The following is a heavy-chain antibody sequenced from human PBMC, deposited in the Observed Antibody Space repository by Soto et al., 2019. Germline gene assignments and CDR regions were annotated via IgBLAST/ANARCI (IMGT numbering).Heavy chain of an antibody. V-gene: IGHV3-48*02. CDR3: ASEYDYGDLNYYYYGMDV. Sequence: GGSLRLSCAASGFTFSSYSMNWVRQAPGKGLEWVSYISSSSTIYYADSVKGRFTISRDNAKNSLYLQMNSLRDEDTAVYYCASEYDYGDLNYYYYGMDVWGQGTTVTVSS. J-gene: IGHJ6*02. CDR1: GFTFSSYS. D-gene: IGHD4-17*01. CDR2: ISSSSTI.